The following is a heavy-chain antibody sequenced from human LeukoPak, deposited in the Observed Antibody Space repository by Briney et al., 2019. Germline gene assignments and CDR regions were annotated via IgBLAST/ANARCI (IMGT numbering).Heavy chain of an antibody. CDR3: ARDPGGVVVVAATKPFDY. CDR1: AFTFSSYS. D-gene: IGHD2-15*01. CDR2: ISSSSSYI. V-gene: IGHV3-21*01. Sequence: GGSLRLSCAASAFTFSSYSMNWVRQAPGKGLEWVSSISSSSSYIYYADSVKGRFTISRDNAKNSLYLQMNSLRAEDTAVYYCARDPGGVVVVAATKPFDYWGQGTLVTVSS. J-gene: IGHJ4*02.